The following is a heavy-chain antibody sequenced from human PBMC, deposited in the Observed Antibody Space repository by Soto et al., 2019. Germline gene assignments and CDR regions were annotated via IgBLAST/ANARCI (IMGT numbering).Heavy chain of an antibody. CDR3: ARERGYSYGYDAAIDY. CDR2: IIPIFGTA. J-gene: IGHJ4*02. D-gene: IGHD5-18*01. V-gene: IGHV1-69*13. CDR1: GRTFSSYA. Sequence: LVKVSCRASGRTFSSYAISWMRQAPGQGLEWMGGIIPIFGTANYAQKFQGRVTITADESTSTAYMELSSLRSEDTAVYYCARERGYSYGYDAAIDYWGQGTLVTVSS.